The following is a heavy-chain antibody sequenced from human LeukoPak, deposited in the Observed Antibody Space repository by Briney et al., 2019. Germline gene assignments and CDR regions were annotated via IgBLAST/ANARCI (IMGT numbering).Heavy chain of an antibody. V-gene: IGHV1-58*01. Sequence: GTSVKVSCKASGFTFNSSAVQWVRQARGQRLEWIGWIVVGCGNTNYAQKFQERVTITRDMSTSTAYMELSSLRSEDTAVYYCAAEGHDYSNYQTLYGMDVWGQGTTVTVSS. CDR3: AAEGHDYSNYQTLYGMDV. CDR2: IVVGCGNT. D-gene: IGHD4-11*01. CDR1: GFTFNSSA. J-gene: IGHJ6*02.